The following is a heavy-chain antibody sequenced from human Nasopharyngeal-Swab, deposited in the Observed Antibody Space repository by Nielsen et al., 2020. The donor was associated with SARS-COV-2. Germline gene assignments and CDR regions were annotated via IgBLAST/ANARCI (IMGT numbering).Heavy chain of an antibody. Sequence: ASVKVSCKASGYTFMNYGINWVRQAPGQGLEWMGWISAYNGNTKYAQKVQGRVTMTKDTSTSTAYMELRSLRSDDTAVYYCARQKGSGYYYVGGWFDPWGQGTLVTVSS. V-gene: IGHV1-18*01. J-gene: IGHJ5*02. D-gene: IGHD3-22*01. CDR1: GYTFMNYG. CDR3: ARQKGSGYYYVGGWFDP. CDR2: ISAYNGNT.